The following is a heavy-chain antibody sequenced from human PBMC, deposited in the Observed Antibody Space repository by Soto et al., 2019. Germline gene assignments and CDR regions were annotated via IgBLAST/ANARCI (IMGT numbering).Heavy chain of an antibody. CDR1: GGSISSSCYY. CDR3: ARQELWSGFPPTTGFDY. V-gene: IGHV4-39*01. J-gene: IGHJ4*02. D-gene: IGHD3-3*01. CDR2: IYYSGST. Sequence: QLQLQESGPGLVXPSXTLSLTCTVSGGSISSSCYYWGWIRQPPGKGLEWIGSIYYSGSTYYNPSLKSRVTISVDTSNNPFALKLSAVTAADTAVYYCARQELWSGFPPTTGFDYWGQGTLVTVSS.